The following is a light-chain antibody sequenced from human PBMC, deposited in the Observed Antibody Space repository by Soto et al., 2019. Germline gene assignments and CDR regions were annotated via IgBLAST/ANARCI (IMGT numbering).Light chain of an antibody. Sequence: QSVLTQSPSASGSPGHSGTISFTGTSSDIGGYNSVSWYQQHPGKAPKVMIYDVTKRPSGVPDRFSGSKSGNTASLTVSALQAEYEADYYCSSYTDRKHLVVGTGTKLTVL. J-gene: IGLJ1*01. V-gene: IGLV2-8*01. CDR1: SSDIGGYNS. CDR3: SSYTDRKHLV. CDR2: DVT.